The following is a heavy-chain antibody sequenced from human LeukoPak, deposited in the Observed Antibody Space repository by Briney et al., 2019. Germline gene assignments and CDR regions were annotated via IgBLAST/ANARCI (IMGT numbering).Heavy chain of an antibody. Sequence: SETLSLTCTVSGGSISSYYWSWIRQPPGKGLEWIGYIYYSGSTNYNPSLKSRVTISVDTSKNQFSLKLSSVTAADTAVYYCARGPLEYYSYGKKADWYFDLWGRGTLVTVSS. CDR3: ARGPLEYYSYGKKADWYFDL. CDR1: GGSISSYY. V-gene: IGHV4-59*01. CDR2: IYYSGST. D-gene: IGHD5-18*01. J-gene: IGHJ2*01.